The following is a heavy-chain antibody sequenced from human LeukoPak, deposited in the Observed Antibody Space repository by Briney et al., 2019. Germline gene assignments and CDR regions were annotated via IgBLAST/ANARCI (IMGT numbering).Heavy chain of an antibody. D-gene: IGHD3-22*01. Sequence: GGSLRLSCAASGFTFDDYAMHWVRQATGKGLEWVSLISGDGGRAFYADSVKGRFTISRDNDKHSLFLQMNSLRIEDTALYYCAKDWGITMITWGQGTMVTVSS. CDR2: ISGDGGRA. V-gene: IGHV3-43*02. CDR3: AKDWGITMIT. J-gene: IGHJ3*01. CDR1: GFTFDDYA.